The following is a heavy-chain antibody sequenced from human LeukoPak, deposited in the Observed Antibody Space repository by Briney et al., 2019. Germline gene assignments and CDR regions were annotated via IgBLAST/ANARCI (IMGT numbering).Heavy chain of an antibody. V-gene: IGHV3-30*04. CDR2: ISYDGSSK. Sequence: GGSLRLSCAVSGFTFTTYSMHWVRQAPGKGLEWVAIISYDGSSKYYADSVKGRFTISRDNSKNTLFLQMNSLRAEDTAVYYCAKADRRDDSSGACFDYWGQGTLVTVSS. CDR3: AKADRRDDSSGACFDY. D-gene: IGHD3-22*01. CDR1: GFTFTTYS. J-gene: IGHJ4*02.